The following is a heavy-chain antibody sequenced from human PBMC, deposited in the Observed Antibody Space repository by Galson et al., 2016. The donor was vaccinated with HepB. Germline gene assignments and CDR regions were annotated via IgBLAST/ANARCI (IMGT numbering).Heavy chain of an antibody. CDR2: IYGAVAT. J-gene: IGHJ2*01. CDR1: GFTVSSKF. D-gene: IGHD3-10*01. V-gene: IGHV3-66*02. Sequence: LRLSCAASGFTVSSKFMIWVRQAPGKGLEWVSFIYGAVATYYAESVKGRFTVSKDNSKNMLYLQMNSLRPDDTAIYYCARGPLQGAGEANFDLWGRGTLVTVSS. CDR3: ARGPLQGAGEANFDL.